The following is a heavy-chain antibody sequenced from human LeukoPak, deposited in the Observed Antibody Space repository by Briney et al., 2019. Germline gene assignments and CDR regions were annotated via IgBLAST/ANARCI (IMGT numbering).Heavy chain of an antibody. D-gene: IGHD6-19*01. J-gene: IGHJ4*02. CDR3: AKETGYTSGWWDY. CDR1: GFTFSSYA. Sequence: GGSLRLSCAASGFTFSSYAMSWVRQAPGKGLEFISVISGSGGSTYYADSVKGRFTISRDNSRNTLYLQMNSLRAEDTAVYYCAKETGYTSGWWDYWGQGTLVTVSS. CDR2: ISGSGGST. V-gene: IGHV3-23*01.